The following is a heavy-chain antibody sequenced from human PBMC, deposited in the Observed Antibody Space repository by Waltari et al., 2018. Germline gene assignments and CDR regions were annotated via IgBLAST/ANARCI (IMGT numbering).Heavy chain of an antibody. Sequence: QVQLQESGPGLVKPSETLSLTCAVSGYSISSSSYYWGWIRQPPGKGLEWIGSIYYSGSTYYNPSLKSRVTISVDTSKNQFSLKLSSVTAADTAVYYCARHGSHGGNSEAGIFFDYWGQGTLVTVSS. J-gene: IGHJ4*02. D-gene: IGHD2-21*02. V-gene: IGHV4-39*01. CDR2: IYYSGST. CDR3: ARHGSHGGNSEAGIFFDY. CDR1: GYSISSSSYY.